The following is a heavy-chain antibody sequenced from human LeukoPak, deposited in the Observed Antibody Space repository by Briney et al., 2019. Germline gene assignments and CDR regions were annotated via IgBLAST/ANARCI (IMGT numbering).Heavy chain of an antibody. D-gene: IGHD4-17*01. J-gene: IGHJ6*02. CDR3: AREAGDFDYYGMDV. Sequence: GWSLRLSCAASGFTFSRNDMHWVRQAPGKGLEWVAFTSYDGTNKYYADSVKGRFTISRDNSENTLYLQMNSLRAEDTAVYYCAREAGDFDYYGMDVWGQGTTVTVSS. V-gene: IGHV3-33*05. CDR2: TSYDGTNK. CDR1: GFTFSRND.